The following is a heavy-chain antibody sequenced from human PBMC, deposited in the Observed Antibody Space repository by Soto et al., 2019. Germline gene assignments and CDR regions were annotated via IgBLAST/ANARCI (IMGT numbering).Heavy chain of an antibody. V-gene: IGHV1-24*01. CDR1: GYSLTELS. CDR2: FDPEDGEI. D-gene: IGHD2-15*01. Sequence: QVQLVQSGAEVRKPGASVKVSCKVSGYSLTELSIHWVRQAPGKRPEWMGGFDPEDGEIKFAQNFQGRVTMTEDTPTDTAYMELSSLRSEDTAIYYCATGRQHLVNLYDFDLWGQGTLVTVSS. J-gene: IGHJ4*02. CDR3: ATGRQHLVNLYDFDL.